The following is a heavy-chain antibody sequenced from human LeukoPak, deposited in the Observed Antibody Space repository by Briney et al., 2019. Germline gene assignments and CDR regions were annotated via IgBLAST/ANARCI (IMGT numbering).Heavy chain of an antibody. CDR3: AIGRRGDY. CDR2: INHSGST. Sequence: SETLSLTCAVYGGSFSGYYWSWIRQPPGKGLEWIGEINHSGSTNYNPPLKSRVTISVDTSKNQFSLKLSSVTAADTAVYYCAIGRRGDYWGQGTLVTVSS. V-gene: IGHV4-34*01. J-gene: IGHJ4*02. CDR1: GGSFSGYY. D-gene: IGHD1-26*01.